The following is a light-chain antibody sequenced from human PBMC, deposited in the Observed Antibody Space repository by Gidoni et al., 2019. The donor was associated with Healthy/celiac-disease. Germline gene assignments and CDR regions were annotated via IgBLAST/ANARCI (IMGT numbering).Light chain of an antibody. CDR1: QSVSSN. J-gene: IGKJ5*01. CDR2: GAS. CDR3: QQYNNWPPNT. Sequence: EIVMTQSPATLSVSPGERATLSCRASQSVSSNLAWYQQKPGQAPRLIYGASTRATGIPARFSGSGSGTEFTLTISSLQSEDFAVYYCQQYNNWPPNTFGQXTRLEIK. V-gene: IGKV3-15*01.